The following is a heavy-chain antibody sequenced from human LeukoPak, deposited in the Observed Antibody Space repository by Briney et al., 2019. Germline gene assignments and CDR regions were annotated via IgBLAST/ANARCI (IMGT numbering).Heavy chain of an antibody. Sequence: GGSLRLSCAASGFTFSSYGMSWARQAPGKGLEWVSVISGNGGSAYYADSVKGRFTISRDNSKNTLYLQMNTLRAEDTAVYYCAKMFPQWLARGYFDYWGQGTLVTVSS. J-gene: IGHJ4*02. V-gene: IGHV3-23*01. CDR3: AKMFPQWLARGYFDY. D-gene: IGHD6-19*01. CDR2: ISGNGGSA. CDR1: GFTFSSYG.